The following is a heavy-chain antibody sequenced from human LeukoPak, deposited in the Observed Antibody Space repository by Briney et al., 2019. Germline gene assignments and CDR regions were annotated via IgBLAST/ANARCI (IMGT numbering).Heavy chain of an antibody. Sequence: GGSLRLSCVGSGFIFNDYSMNWVRQAPGKGPEWVSYISSRSSTIYYADSVKGRLTISRDNAKNSLYLQMNSPRAEDSAVYYCTRETAFDFWGQGTVVTVSS. CDR1: GFIFNDYS. CDR2: ISSRSSTI. V-gene: IGHV3-48*04. CDR3: TRETAFDF. J-gene: IGHJ3*01.